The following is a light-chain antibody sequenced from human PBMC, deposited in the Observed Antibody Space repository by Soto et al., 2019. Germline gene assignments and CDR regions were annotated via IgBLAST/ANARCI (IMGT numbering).Light chain of an antibody. Sequence: QSVLTQPPSVSGSPGQRVTSSCAGSSCNIGAGYDVHWYQQLPGTAPKLLIYGNSNRPSGVPDRFSGSKSGTSASLAITGLQAEDEADYYCQSYDSSLSGYVFGTGTKVTVL. CDR1: SCNIGAGYD. CDR2: GNS. CDR3: QSYDSSLSGYV. V-gene: IGLV1-40*01. J-gene: IGLJ1*01.